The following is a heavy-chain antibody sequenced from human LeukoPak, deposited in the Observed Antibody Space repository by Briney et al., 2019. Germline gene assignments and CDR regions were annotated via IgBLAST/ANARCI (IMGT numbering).Heavy chain of an antibody. CDR3: ARVSGGSTD. J-gene: IGHJ4*02. V-gene: IGHV3-72*01. CDR1: GFTFSGSD. D-gene: IGHD4-11*01. CDR2: SRNKANSYNT. Sequence: GGSLRLSCAASGFTFSGSDIHWVRQASGKGLEWVGRSRNKANSYNTEYAASVKGRFTISRDDSKNSVYLQMNSLKTEDTAVYYCARVSGGSTDWGQGTLVTVSS.